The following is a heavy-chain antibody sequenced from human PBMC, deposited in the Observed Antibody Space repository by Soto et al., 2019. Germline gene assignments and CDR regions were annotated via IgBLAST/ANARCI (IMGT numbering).Heavy chain of an antibody. CDR1: GGSISSAYYY. CDR2: IYDSGST. D-gene: IGHD7-27*01. V-gene: IGHV4-30-4*01. CDR3: ARGPSGDKVDY. Sequence: QVQLQESGPGLVKPSQTLSLTCTVSGGSISSAYYYWSWIRQPPGKGLEWIGHIYDSGSTYSNPSLPSQVTISMDTSKNQFSLKLSSVTAADTAVYDCARGPSGDKVDYWGQGTLVTVSS. J-gene: IGHJ4*02.